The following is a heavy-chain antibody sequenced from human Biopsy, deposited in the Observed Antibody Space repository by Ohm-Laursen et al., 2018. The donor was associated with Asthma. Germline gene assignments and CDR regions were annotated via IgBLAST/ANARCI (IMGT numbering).Heavy chain of an antibody. CDR2: GGSYYDGGLK. J-gene: IGHJ4*02. CDR3: ARDVMEWYLPAFDF. D-gene: IGHD3-3*01. V-gene: IGHV3-30-3*01. Sequence: SLRLSCSASGFTFRSYAMHWVRQAPGKGLEWVAVGGSYYDGGLKSYADSVNGRFTVSRDDSKKTPYLQMNSLRPDDTAVYYCARDVMEWYLPAFDFWGQGTLVTVSS. CDR1: GFTFRSYA.